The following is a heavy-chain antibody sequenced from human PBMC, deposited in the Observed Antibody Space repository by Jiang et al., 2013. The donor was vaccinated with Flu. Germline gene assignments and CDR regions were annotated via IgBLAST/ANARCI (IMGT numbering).Heavy chain of an antibody. CDR1: GFTFSSYA. CDR2: ISYDGSNK. D-gene: IGHD1-26*01. Sequence: QLLESGGGVVQPGRSLRLSCAASGFTFSSYAMHWVRQAPGKGLEWVAVISYDGSNKYYADSVKGRFTISRDNSKNTLYLQMNSLRAEDTAVYYCAKDIGPVGGMDVWGQGTTVTVSS. J-gene: IGHJ6*02. CDR3: AKDIGPVGGMDV. V-gene: IGHV3-30*04.